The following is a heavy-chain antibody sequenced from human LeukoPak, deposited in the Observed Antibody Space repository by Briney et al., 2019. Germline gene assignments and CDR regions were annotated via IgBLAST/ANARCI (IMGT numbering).Heavy chain of an antibody. CDR2: IIPIFGTA. Sequence: AASVKVSCKASGGTFSSYAISWVRQAPGQGLEWMGRIIPIFGTANYAQKFQGRVTITTDESTSTAYMELSSLRSEDTAVYYCARVGTKAGYCSSTSCSNWSDPWGQGTLVTVSS. CDR3: ARVGTKAGYCSSTSCSNWSDP. V-gene: IGHV1-69*05. J-gene: IGHJ5*02. D-gene: IGHD2-2*01. CDR1: GGTFSSYA.